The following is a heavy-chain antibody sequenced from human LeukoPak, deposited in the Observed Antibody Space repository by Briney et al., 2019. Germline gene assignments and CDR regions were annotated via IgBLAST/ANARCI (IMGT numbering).Heavy chain of an antibody. CDR2: IIPIFGPA. Sequence: SVKVSCKASGGTFSNYAISWVRQAPGQGLEWMGGIIPIFGPANYARKFQGRVTITTDESTSTAYMELSSLRSEDMAVYYCARGGRPGDAFDIWGQGTMVTVSS. CDR1: GGTFSNYA. V-gene: IGHV1-69*05. J-gene: IGHJ3*02. CDR3: ARGGRPGDAFDI.